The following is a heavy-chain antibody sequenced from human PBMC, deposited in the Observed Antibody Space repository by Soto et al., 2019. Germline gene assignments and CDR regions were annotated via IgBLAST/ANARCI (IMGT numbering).Heavy chain of an antibody. Sequence: QVQLRESGPGLVKPSETLSLTCTVSGGSVNSGSNYWGWSRQPPGKGLEWIGYMYYSGSTNDNPSLESRVTLSLGTSKNQFALKLRSVTAADTAVYYCVRQYSCDCNGGLCYHAFDIWGQGTMVTVSS. CDR2: MYYSGST. J-gene: IGHJ3*02. V-gene: IGHV4-61*01. CDR1: GGSVNSGSNY. CDR3: VRQYSCDCNGGLCYHAFDI. D-gene: IGHD2-8*02.